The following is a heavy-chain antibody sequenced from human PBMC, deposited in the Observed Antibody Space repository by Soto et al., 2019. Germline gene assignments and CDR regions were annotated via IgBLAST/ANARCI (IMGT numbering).Heavy chain of an antibody. V-gene: IGHV3-30*18. D-gene: IGHD4-17*01. Sequence: QVQLVESGGGEVQPGRSLTISCAASGFTFSTYGMHWVRQTPGKGLEWVAVISYDGTNKFYSDSVKGGFTISRDNFKNTLTLQMNSLRAADTAVYSCAKDLQSYGDYDYYCYGMDVWGLGTRVTVSS. J-gene: IGHJ6*02. CDR3: AKDLQSYGDYDYYCYGMDV. CDR1: GFTFSTYG. CDR2: ISYDGTNK.